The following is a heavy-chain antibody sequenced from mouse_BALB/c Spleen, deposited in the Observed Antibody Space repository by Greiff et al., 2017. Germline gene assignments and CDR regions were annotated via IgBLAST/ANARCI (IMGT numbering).Heavy chain of an antibody. Sequence: QVHVKQSGAELVRPGSSVKISCKASGYAFSSYWMNWVKQRPGQGLEWIGQIYPGDGDTNYNGKFKGKATLTADKSSSTAYMQLSSLTSEDSAVYFCARGNEIDYWGQGTTLTVSS. J-gene: IGHJ2*01. CDR2: IYPGDGDT. CDR1: GYAFSSYW. V-gene: IGHV1-80*01. CDR3: ARGNEIDY.